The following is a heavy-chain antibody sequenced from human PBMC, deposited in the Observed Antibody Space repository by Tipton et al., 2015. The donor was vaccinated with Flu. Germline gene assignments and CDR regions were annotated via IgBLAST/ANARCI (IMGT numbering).Heavy chain of an antibody. CDR2: IYHSGST. CDR3: ARDKAAGV. Sequence: LRLSCTVSGYSISSGYYWGWIRQPPGKGLEWIGSIYHSGSTYYNPSLKSRVTISVDTSKNQFSLKLSSVTAADTAVYYCARDKAAGVWGQGTTVTVSS. V-gene: IGHV4-38-2*02. CDR1: GYSISSGYY. J-gene: IGHJ6*02. D-gene: IGHD6-13*01.